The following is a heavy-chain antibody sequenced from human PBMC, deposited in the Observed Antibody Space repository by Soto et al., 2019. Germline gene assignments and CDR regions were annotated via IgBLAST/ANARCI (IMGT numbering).Heavy chain of an antibody. CDR1: GFTFSIYA. D-gene: IGHD6-25*01. Sequence: GGSLRLSCPASGFTFSIYAMSWVRQAPGKGLEGVSSISVSGDSAYYADSGKGRFTISRDNSKNTLYLQINSLRAEDTAVYYCAKERSDHRIAAAAIDYWGQGAQVTVSS. CDR2: ISVSGDSA. CDR3: AKERSDHRIAAAAIDY. V-gene: IGHV3-23*01. J-gene: IGHJ4*02.